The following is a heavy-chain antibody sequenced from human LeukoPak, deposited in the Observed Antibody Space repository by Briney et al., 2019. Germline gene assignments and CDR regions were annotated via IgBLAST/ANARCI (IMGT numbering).Heavy chain of an antibody. J-gene: IGHJ4*02. CDR3: ARESPYDSSGYYPN. V-gene: IGHV3-48*04. D-gene: IGHD3-22*01. CDR2: ISSSSSAI. CDR1: GFTFSSYS. Sequence: PGGSLRLSCAASGFTFSSYSMNWVRQAPGKGLEWVSYISSSSSAIYYADSVKGRFTISRDNAKNSLYLQMNSLRAEDTAVYYCARESPYDSSGYYPNWGQGTLVTVSS.